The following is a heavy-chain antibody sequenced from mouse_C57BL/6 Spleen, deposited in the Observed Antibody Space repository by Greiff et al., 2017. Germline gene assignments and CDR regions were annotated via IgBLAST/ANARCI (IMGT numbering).Heavy chain of an antibody. J-gene: IGHJ3*01. CDR3: AGRGEGHYRFAY. V-gene: IGHV1-55*01. CDR2: IYPGSGST. CDR1: GYTFTSYW. Sequence: QVQLQQPGAELVKPGASVKMSCKASGYTFTSYWITWVKQRPGQGLEWIGDIYPGSGSTNYNEKFKSKATLTVDTSSSTAYMQLSSLTSEDSAVYYCAGRGEGHYRFAYWGQGTLVTVSA. D-gene: IGHD1-1*01.